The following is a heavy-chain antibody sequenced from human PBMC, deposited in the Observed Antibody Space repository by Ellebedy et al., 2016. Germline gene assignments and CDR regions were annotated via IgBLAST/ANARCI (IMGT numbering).Heavy chain of an antibody. CDR2: ISGSGDS. D-gene: IGHD6-25*01. V-gene: IGHV3-23*01. J-gene: IGHJ4*02. CDR3: AKESGGYRGFFED. Sequence: GESLKISXVASGFIFSDYRMSWVRQAPGKGLEWVIAISGSGDSADSVKGRFTISRDNSKNKLYLQMNSLRAEDSAVYYCAKESGGYRGFFEDWGQGTLVTVSS. CDR1: GFIFSDYR.